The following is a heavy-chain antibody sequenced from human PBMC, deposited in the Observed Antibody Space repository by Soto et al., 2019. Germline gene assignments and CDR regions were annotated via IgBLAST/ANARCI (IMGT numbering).Heavy chain of an antibody. V-gene: IGHV1-18*01. CDR3: ARELTYYDILTGYSWFDP. CDR1: GCTFTSYG. CDR2: ISDYNGNT. Sequence: GASVQVSCKASGCTFTSYGSSWVRQAPGQGREWMGWISDYNGNTNYAQKLQGRVTMTTDTSTSTAYLELRSLRADDTAVYYCARELTYYDILTGYSWFDPWGQGTLVTVSS. D-gene: IGHD3-9*01. J-gene: IGHJ5*02.